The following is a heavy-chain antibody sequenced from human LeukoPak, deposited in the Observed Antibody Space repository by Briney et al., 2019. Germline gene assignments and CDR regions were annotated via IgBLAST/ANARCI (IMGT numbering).Heavy chain of an antibody. CDR1: GYTSTSYY. D-gene: IGHD1-26*01. Sequence: ASVKVSCKASGYTSTSYYMHWVRQAPGQGLEWMGIINPSGGSTSYAQKFQGRVTMTRDMSTSTVYMELSSLRSEDTAVYYCAREKSIVGATTYYYYMDVWGKGTTVTVSS. CDR2: INPSGGST. CDR3: AREKSIVGATTYYYYMDV. V-gene: IGHV1-46*01. J-gene: IGHJ6*03.